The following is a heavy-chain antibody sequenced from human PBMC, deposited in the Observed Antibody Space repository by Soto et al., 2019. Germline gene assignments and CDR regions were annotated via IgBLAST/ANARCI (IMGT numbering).Heavy chain of an antibody. CDR2: IYPGDSDT. J-gene: IGHJ6*02. Sequence: GGSLENSCKGSGYSFTNYWIGWVRQMPGKGLEWMGIIYPGDSDTRYSPSFQGQVTISADKSISTAYLQWSSLKASDTAMYYCARTSTTGTTWNHYGMDVWGQGTTVTVSS. CDR1: GYSFTNYW. CDR3: ARTSTTGTTWNHYGMDV. V-gene: IGHV5-51*01. D-gene: IGHD1-1*01.